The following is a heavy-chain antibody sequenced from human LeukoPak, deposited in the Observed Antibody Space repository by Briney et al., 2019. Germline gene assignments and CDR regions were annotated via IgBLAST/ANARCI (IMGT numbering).Heavy chain of an antibody. CDR1: GGSISSYY. V-gene: IGHV4-4*07. CDR2: INTSGST. Sequence: SETLSLTCTVSGGSISSYYWSWIRQPAGKGLEWIGRINTSGSTNYNPSLKSRVTMSVDTSKNQFSLKLSSVTAADTAVYYCGTSKYSSSWYWDDYWGQGTLVTVSS. J-gene: IGHJ4*02. CDR3: GTSKYSSSWYWDDY. D-gene: IGHD6-13*01.